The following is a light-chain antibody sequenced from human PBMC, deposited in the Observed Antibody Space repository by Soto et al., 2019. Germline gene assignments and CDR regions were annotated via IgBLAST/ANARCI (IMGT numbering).Light chain of an antibody. J-gene: IGKJ1*01. Sequence: DIQMTQSPSSVSASVGGRVTITCRASQDISSWLVWYQQKPGKAPNLLIYAAFSLQSGVPSRFSGSGSGTDFTLTISSLQPEDSATYFCQHTRSLPWTFGQGTKVEIK. CDR2: AAF. CDR3: QHTRSLPWT. V-gene: IGKV1-12*01. CDR1: QDISSW.